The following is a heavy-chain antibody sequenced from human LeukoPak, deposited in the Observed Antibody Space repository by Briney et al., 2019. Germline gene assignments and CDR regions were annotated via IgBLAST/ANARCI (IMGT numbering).Heavy chain of an antibody. J-gene: IGHJ4*02. CDR2: LYYSGST. CDR1: GGSISVSDGSISSSSYY. V-gene: IGHV4-39*07. Sequence: SETLSLTCTVTGGSISVSDGSISSSSYYWGWIRQPPGKGLEWIGSLYYSGSTYYNPSLQSRVTMSLDTSKNQFSLKLSSVTAADTAVYYCARSTGQYYRNFDYWGQGTLVTVSS. D-gene: IGHD2/OR15-2a*01. CDR3: ARSTGQYYRNFDY.